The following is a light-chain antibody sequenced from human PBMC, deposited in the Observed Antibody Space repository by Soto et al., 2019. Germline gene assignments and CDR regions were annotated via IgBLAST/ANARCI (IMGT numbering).Light chain of an antibody. V-gene: IGLV3-21*04. CDR3: QVWDSSSDHVI. CDR2: NNS. CDR1: NIGSKS. J-gene: IGLJ2*01. Sequence: SYELTQPPSVSVAPGETARTTWGGNNIGSKSVHWYRQRPGQAPVLVIYNNSDRPSGIPERFSGSNSGNTATLTISRVEAGDEADYYCQVWDSSSDHVIFGGGTKLTVL.